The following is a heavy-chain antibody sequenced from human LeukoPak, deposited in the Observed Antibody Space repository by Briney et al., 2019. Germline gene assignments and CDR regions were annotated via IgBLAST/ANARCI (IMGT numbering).Heavy chain of an antibody. Sequence: GGSLRLSCAASGFTFSSYAMHWVRQAPGKGLEWVAVISYDGSNKYYADSVKGRFTISRDNSKNTLYLQMNSLRAEDTAVYYCAEVTTMNYWGQGTLVTVSS. CDR1: GFTFSSYA. CDR2: ISYDGSNK. D-gene: IGHD4-17*01. CDR3: AEVTTMNY. V-gene: IGHV3-30*04. J-gene: IGHJ4*02.